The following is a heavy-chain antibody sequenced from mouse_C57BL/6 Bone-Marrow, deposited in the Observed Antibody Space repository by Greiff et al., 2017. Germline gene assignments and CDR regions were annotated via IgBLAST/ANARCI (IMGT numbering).Heavy chain of an antibody. Sequence: EVQLKQPGPELVKPGASVKISCKASGYSFTNYNMNWVKQSNGQGLERIGVIYPNCGTTSYNQKFKGKATLTVDPSSSTAYMQLNSLTSEDSAVXYGARNYEGYAMDYWGQGTSVTVSS. J-gene: IGHJ4*01. CDR2: IYPNCGTT. V-gene: IGHV1-39*01. CDR3: ARNYEGYAMDY. D-gene: IGHD2-4*01. CDR1: GYSFTNYN.